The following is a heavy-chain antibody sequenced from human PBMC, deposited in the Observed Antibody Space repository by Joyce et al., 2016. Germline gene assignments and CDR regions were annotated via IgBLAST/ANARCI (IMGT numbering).Heavy chain of an antibody. Sequence: EVQLVQCGAEVKKPGESLRISCKGSGYSFTSHWISWVRQMPGKGLEWMGRIDPRDSYTDYSPSFEGHVTISVDKTISAACLQWSSLRASDTAIYYCARHVTDWFDPWGQGTLVTVSS. J-gene: IGHJ5*02. CDR3: ARHVTDWFDP. D-gene: IGHD3-10*02. CDR2: IDPRDSYT. V-gene: IGHV5-10-1*03. CDR1: GYSFTSHW.